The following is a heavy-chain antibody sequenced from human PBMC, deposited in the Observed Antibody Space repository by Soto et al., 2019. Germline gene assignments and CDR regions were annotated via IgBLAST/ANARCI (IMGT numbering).Heavy chain of an antibody. D-gene: IGHD3-3*01. CDR2: IYYSGST. CDR3: ARQGDSRYYYYYMDV. CDR1: GGSISSYY. J-gene: IGHJ6*03. Sequence: SETLSLTCTVSGGSISSYYWSWTRQPPGKGLEWIGYIYYSGSTNYNPSLKSRVTISVDTSKNQFSLKLSSVTAADTAVYYCARQGDSRYYYYYMDVWGKGTTVTVSS. V-gene: IGHV4-59*08.